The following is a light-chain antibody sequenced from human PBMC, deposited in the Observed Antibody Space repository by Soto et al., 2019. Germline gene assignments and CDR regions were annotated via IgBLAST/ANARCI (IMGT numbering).Light chain of an antibody. J-gene: IGLJ1*01. CDR3: SSCSTSSTLYV. V-gene: IGLV2-14*01. CDR1: SSDVGGYNF. Sequence: QSALTQPASVSGSPGQSITISCTGTSSDVGGYNFVSWCQQHPGKAPKLLIYDVNNRPSGVSDRFSGSKSDNTASLTISGLQAEDEADYYCSSCSTSSTLYVFGSGTKLTVL. CDR2: DVN.